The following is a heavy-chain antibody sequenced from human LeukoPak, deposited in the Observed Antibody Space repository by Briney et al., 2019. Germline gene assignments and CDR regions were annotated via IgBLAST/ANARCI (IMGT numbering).Heavy chain of an antibody. V-gene: IGHV1-24*01. CDR3: ATGISIVGATIQEDY. CDR2: FDPEDGET. J-gene: IGHJ4*02. CDR1: GYTLTELS. D-gene: IGHD1-26*01. Sequence: GASVKVSCTVSGYTLTELSMHWVRQAPGKGLEWMGGFDPEDGETIYAQKFQGRVTMTEDTSTDTAYMELSSLRSEDTAVYYCATGISIVGATIQEDYWGQGTLVTVSS.